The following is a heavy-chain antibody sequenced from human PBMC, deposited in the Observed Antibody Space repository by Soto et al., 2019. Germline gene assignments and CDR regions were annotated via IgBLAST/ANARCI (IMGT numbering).Heavy chain of an antibody. CDR3: AKDPSTGYADH. J-gene: IGHJ4*02. CDR2: ISPGGDT. D-gene: IGHD3-9*01. V-gene: IGHV3-23*01. Sequence: GGSLRLSCVASGFTFSGYAMTWVRQAPGKGLEWVSTISPGGDTHYADSVKGRFTISRDNAKDTLFIEMNSLRAEDTAVYYCAKDPSTGYADHWGQATLVTVSS. CDR1: GFTFSGYA.